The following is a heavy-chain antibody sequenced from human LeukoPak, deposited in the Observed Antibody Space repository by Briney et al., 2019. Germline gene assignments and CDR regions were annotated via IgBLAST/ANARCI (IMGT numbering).Heavy chain of an antibody. CDR3: ARAYSSSWSGWFDP. J-gene: IGHJ5*02. CDR1: GFTFSSYA. D-gene: IGHD6-13*01. V-gene: IGHV3-23*01. Sequence: GGSLRLSCAASGFTFSSYAMSWVRQAPGKGLEWVSAIIGSGGSTYYADSVKGRFTISRDNSKNTLYLQMNSLRAEDTAVYYCARAYSSSWSGWFDPWGQGTLVTVSS. CDR2: IIGSGGST.